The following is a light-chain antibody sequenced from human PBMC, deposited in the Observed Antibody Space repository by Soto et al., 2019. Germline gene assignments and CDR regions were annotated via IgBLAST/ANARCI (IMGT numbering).Light chain of an antibody. CDR3: QQYNNWPPIT. CDR1: ETVRSN. Sequence: EIVMTQSPATLSVSPGERATLSCRASETVRSNLAWYQQKPGQAPRLLIYAASTRATGIPARFSGSGSGTEFTLTISSLQSEDFAVYYCQQYNNWPPITFGQGTRLEIK. CDR2: AAS. J-gene: IGKJ5*01. V-gene: IGKV3D-15*01.